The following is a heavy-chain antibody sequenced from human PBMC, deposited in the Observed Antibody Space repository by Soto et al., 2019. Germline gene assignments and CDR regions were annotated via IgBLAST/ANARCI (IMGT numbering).Heavy chain of an antibody. CDR1: GGSFSGYY. V-gene: IGHV4-34*01. Sequence: QVQLQQWGAGLLKPSETLSLTCAVYGGSFSGYYWSWIRQPPGKGLEWIGEINHSGSTNYNPSLTSRVTISVDTPKNQFSLKLSSVTAADTAVYYCARRDIVVVPAAMPGWFDPWGQGTLVTVSS. J-gene: IGHJ5*02. D-gene: IGHD2-2*01. CDR2: INHSGST. CDR3: ARRDIVVVPAAMPGWFDP.